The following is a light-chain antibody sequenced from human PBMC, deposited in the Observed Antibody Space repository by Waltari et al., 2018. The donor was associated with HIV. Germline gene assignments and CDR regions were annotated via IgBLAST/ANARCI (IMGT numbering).Light chain of an antibody. Sequence: QSVLTQPPSVSAAPGQKVTISCPGSSSNIGSNRVSWYQQPPGTAPKPLIYDNNTRPSGIPDRFSGSKSGTSATLGITGLQTGDEADYYCGTWDSRLSGVVFGGGTKLTVL. CDR3: GTWDSRLSGVV. V-gene: IGLV1-51*01. CDR2: DNN. CDR1: SSNIGSNR. J-gene: IGLJ3*02.